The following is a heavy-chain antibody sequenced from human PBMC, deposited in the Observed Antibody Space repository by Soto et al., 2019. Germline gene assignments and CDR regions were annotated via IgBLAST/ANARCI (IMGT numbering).Heavy chain of an antibody. CDR3: AQQNWNNGLAEYFLH. Sequence: QITLKESGPTLVRPTQSLTLTCTFSGVSLNTNRVGVGWIRQPPGKALEWLVVIYWDDDKRYSPSLKNRLTVTKDTSQNQVVLTMTNMDPVDTGTYYCAQQNWNNGLAEYFLHWGPGTLVSVSS. CDR2: IYWDDDK. D-gene: IGHD1-1*01. V-gene: IGHV2-5*02. J-gene: IGHJ1*01. CDR1: GVSLNTNRVG.